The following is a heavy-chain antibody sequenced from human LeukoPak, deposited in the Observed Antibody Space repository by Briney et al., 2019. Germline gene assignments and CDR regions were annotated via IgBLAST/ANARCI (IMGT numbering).Heavy chain of an antibody. CDR3: ASDFHGAHDC. CDR1: GFTFSNYD. CDR2: ISTAGDT. V-gene: IGHV3-13*01. D-gene: IGHD4/OR15-4a*01. Sequence: GGSLRLSCAASGFTFSNYDMHWVRQATGKGLEWVSAISTAGDTYYPGSVKGRFTISRENAKNSLYLQMNSLRAGDTAVYYCASDFHGAHDCWGQGTLVTVSS. J-gene: IGHJ4*02.